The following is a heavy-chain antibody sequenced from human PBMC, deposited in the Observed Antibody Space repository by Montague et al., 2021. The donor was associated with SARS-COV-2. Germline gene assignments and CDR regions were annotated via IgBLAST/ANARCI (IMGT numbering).Heavy chain of an antibody. J-gene: IGHJ6*02. V-gene: IGHV4-39*06. D-gene: IGHD6-13*01. CDR1: GGSISSSSYY. Sequence: SETLPLTCTVSGGSISSSSYYWGWIRQPPGKGLEWIGSIYYSGSTYYNPSLKSRVTISVDTSKNQFPLKLSSVTAADTAVYYCARVGRQQLVRLSGMDVWGQGTTVTVSS. CDR2: IYYSGST. CDR3: ARVGRQQLVRLSGMDV.